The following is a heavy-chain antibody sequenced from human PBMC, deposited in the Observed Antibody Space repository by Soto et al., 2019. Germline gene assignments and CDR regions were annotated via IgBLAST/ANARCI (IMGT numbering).Heavy chain of an antibody. CDR3: ARGLVGVISRDWFDP. CDR2: ISDDGANK. Sequence: QVQLVESGGGVVQPGRSLRLSCAASGFTFRNYGMQWVRQAPGKGLEWVAVISDDGANKDYADSVKGRFTISRDNSKNTLYLQMNSLRPEETAVYYCARGLVGVISRDWFDPWGQGTLVTVSS. D-gene: IGHD3-10*01. J-gene: IGHJ5*02. CDR1: GFTFRNYG. V-gene: IGHV3-30-3*01.